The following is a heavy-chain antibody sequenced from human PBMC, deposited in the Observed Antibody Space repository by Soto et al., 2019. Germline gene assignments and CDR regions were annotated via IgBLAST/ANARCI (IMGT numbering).Heavy chain of an antibody. D-gene: IGHD6-13*01. CDR1: GGSISSYY. J-gene: IGHJ1*01. V-gene: IGHV4-59*01. CDR3: ARACVLQRVQFGYFQH. Sequence: SETLSLTCTVSGGSISSYYWSWIRQPPGKGLKWIGYIYYSGSTNYNPSLKSRVTISVDTSKNQFSLKLSSVTAADTAVYYCARACVLQRVQFGYFQHWGQGTSVTVSS. CDR2: IYYSGST.